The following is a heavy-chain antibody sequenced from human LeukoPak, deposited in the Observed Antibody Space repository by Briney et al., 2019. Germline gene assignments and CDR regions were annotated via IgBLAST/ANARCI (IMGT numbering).Heavy chain of an antibody. J-gene: IGHJ4*02. Sequence: GGSLRLSCAASGFTFSSYAMSWVRQAPGKGLEWVSAISGSGGSTYYADSVKGRFTISRDNSKNTLDLQMNSLRAEDTAVYYCAKDTTLWEGAIFDYWGQGTLVTVSS. V-gene: IGHV3-23*01. CDR3: AKDTTLWEGAIFDY. CDR2: ISGSGGST. CDR1: GFTFSSYA. D-gene: IGHD1-26*01.